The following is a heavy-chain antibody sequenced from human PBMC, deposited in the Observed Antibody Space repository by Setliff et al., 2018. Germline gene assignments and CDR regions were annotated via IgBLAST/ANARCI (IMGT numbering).Heavy chain of an antibody. J-gene: IGHJ6*03. Sequence: TLSLTCNVSGGSISSYYWTWIRQPPGKGLEWIGYFYHSGSTNYNPSLKGRVTMTSDTSRNQLSLKLTSVSAADTAIYYCARSSYYASGNSHNYYMDVWGKGTAVTV. CDR3: ARSSYYASGNSHNYYMDV. D-gene: IGHD3-10*01. V-gene: IGHV4-59*08. CDR1: GGSISSYY. CDR2: FYHSGST.